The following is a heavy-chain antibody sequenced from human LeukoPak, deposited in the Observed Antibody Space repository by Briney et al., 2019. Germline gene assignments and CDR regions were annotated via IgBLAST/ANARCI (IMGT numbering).Heavy chain of an antibody. CDR3: AKVRCGGDCYSTHDAFDI. Sequence: GGSLRLSCAASGFSFSTYAMSWVRQAPGKGLEWVSGISGSGTSTYYAASVKGRFTISSDNSKNTLYLQMNSLRAEDTAVYYCAKVRCGGDCYSTHDAFDIWGQGTMVTVSS. J-gene: IGHJ3*02. D-gene: IGHD2-21*02. CDR1: GFSFSTYA. V-gene: IGHV3-23*01. CDR2: ISGSGTST.